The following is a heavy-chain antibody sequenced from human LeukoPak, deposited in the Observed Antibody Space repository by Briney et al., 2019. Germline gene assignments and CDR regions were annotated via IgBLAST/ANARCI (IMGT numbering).Heavy chain of an antibody. D-gene: IGHD3-3*01. CDR2: ISAYNGNT. Sequence: ASVKVSCKASGYTFTSYGISWVRQAPGQGLKWMGWISAYNGNTNYAQKLQGRVTMTTDTSTSTAYMELRSLRSDDTAVYYCARGTLHVLRFLEWLPLDYWGQGTLVTVSS. CDR1: GYTFTSYG. CDR3: ARGTLHVLRFLEWLPLDY. J-gene: IGHJ4*02. V-gene: IGHV1-18*01.